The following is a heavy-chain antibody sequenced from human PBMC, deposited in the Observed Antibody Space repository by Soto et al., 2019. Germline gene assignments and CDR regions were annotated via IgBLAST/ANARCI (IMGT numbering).Heavy chain of an antibody. J-gene: IGHJ6*03. CDR1: GGFFSGYY. V-gene: IGHV4-34*01. CDR3: ARVPLYDIFTGMGYYSNSMDV. CDR2: INHSGST. Sequence: SETLSLTCAGYGGFFSGYYWRWIRQPPGKGLEWSGEINHSGSTNYNPSLKSRVTISVDTSKNQFSLKLSSVTAADTAVYYCARVPLYDIFTGMGYYSNSMDVWGKGTTVTVSS. D-gene: IGHD3-9*01.